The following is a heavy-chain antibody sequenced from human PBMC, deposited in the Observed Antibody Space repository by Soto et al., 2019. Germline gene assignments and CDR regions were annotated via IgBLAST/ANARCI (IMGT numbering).Heavy chain of an antibody. CDR3: AREGGSGNSRYYAMAV. CDR2: IIPIFGTA. J-gene: IGHJ6*02. Sequence: QVQLVQSGAEVKKPVSSVKVSCKASGGTFSSYAIRWVRQAPGQGLERMGGIIPIFGTANYAQKFQGRVTINEDESTSTAYMELSSLRTEDTAVYYCAREGGSGNSRYYAMAVWGQGTTVTVSS. V-gene: IGHV1-69*12. D-gene: IGHD3-10*01. CDR1: GGTFSSYA.